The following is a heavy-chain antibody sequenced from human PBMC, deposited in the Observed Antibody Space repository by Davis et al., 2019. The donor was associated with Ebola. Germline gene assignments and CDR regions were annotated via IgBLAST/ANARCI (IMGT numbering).Heavy chain of an antibody. J-gene: IGHJ4*02. D-gene: IGHD4-11*01. CDR2: ISSDGGIT. V-gene: IGHV3-74*01. CDR1: GFTFSRHW. Sequence: GESLKISCAASGFTFSRHWMHWVRQAPGKGLVYVSRISSDGGITSYADSVKGRFTISRDNAKSTLYLQMNSLTAEDTAVYYCVRLNSKDINSDYWGQGTLVTVSS. CDR3: VRLNSKDINSDY.